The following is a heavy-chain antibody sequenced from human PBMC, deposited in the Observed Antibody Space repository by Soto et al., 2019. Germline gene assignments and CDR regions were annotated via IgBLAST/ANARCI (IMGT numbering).Heavy chain of an antibody. Sequence: QVQLQQWGAGLLKPSETLSLTCAVYGGSFSDFHWSWIRQPPGKGLEWIGEIHHRGNTNYNPSLRSRVTMSVDTSQNQFSLKMTSVTAADTAVYYCARTHYSMDVWDKGITVTVSS. CDR2: IHHRGNT. CDR3: ARTHYSMDV. V-gene: IGHV4-34*01. CDR1: GGSFSDFH. J-gene: IGHJ6*03.